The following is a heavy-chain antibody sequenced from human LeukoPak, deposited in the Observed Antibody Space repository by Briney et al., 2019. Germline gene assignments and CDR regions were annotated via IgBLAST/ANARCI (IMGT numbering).Heavy chain of an antibody. V-gene: IGHV3-30*14. Sequence: PGGSLRLSCAASGFTFSSYAMHWVRQAPGKGLEWVAVISYDGSNKYYADSVKGRFTFSRDNSKNTLYLQMNSLGAEDTAVYYCARDSPYSDYLIGGAFNIWGQGTMVTVSS. J-gene: IGHJ3*02. CDR1: GFTFSSYA. CDR2: ISYDGSNK. CDR3: ARDSPYSDYLIGGAFNI. D-gene: IGHD4-11*01.